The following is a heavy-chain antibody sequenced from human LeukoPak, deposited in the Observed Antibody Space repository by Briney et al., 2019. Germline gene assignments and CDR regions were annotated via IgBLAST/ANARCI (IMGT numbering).Heavy chain of an antibody. V-gene: IGHV3-53*01. CDR1: GFTFSSYA. J-gene: IGHJ5*02. Sequence: PGGSLRLSCAASGFTFSSYAMSWVRQAPGKGLEWVSVIYSGGSTYYADSVKGRFTISRDNSKNTLYLQMNSLRAEDTAVYYCARAFGDSSGYWFDPWGQGTLVTVSS. D-gene: IGHD3-22*01. CDR2: IYSGGST. CDR3: ARAFGDSSGYWFDP.